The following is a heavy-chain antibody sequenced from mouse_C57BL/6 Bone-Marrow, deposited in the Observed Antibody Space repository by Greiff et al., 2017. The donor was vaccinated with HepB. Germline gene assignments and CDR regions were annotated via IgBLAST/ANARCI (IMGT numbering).Heavy chain of an antibody. J-gene: IGHJ3*01. CDR3: ARGPAIYYGPAWFAY. V-gene: IGHV1-9*01. CDR2: ILPGSGST. D-gene: IGHD2-1*01. Sequence: QVQLQQSGAELMKPGASVKLSCKATGYTFTGYWIEWVKQRPGHGLEWIGEILPGSGSTNYNAKFKGKATFTADTSSNTAYMQLSSLTTEDSAIYYCARGPAIYYGPAWFAYWGQGTLVTVSA. CDR1: GYTFTGYW.